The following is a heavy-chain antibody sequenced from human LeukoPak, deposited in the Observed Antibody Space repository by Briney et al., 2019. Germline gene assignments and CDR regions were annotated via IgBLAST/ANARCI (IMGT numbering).Heavy chain of an antibody. D-gene: IGHD5-24*01. Sequence: GGSLRLSCAASGFTFSSYAMHWVRQAPGKGLEWVAVISYDGSNKYYADSVRGRFTISRDNSKNTLYLQMNSLRADEADVYYCADSRPGLEGGYKRTFWGHGTLVTVSS. CDR3: ADSRPGLEGGYKRTF. J-gene: IGHJ4*01. CDR2: ISYDGSNK. V-gene: IGHV3-30-3*01. CDR1: GFTFSSYA.